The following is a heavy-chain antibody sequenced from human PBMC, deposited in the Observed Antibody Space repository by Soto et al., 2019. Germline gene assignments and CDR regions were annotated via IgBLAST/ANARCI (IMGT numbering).Heavy chain of an antibody. CDR3: ARASYDFWSGYYALMPGPNYYYGMDV. D-gene: IGHD3-3*01. CDR1: GYTFTGYY. J-gene: IGHJ6*02. CDR2: INPNSGGT. Sequence: ASVKVSCKASGYTFTGYYMHWVRQAPGQGLEWMGWINPNSGGTNYAQKFQGWVTMTRDTSISTAYMGLSRLRSDDTAVYYCARASYDFWSGYYALMPGPNYYYGMDVWGQGTTVTVSS. V-gene: IGHV1-2*04.